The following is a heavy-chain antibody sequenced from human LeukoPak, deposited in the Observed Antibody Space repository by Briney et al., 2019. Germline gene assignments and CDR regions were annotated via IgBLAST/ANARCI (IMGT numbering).Heavy chain of an antibody. CDR1: GDTFSSYA. CDR3: ARGTPGRDGYLPDY. Sequence: ASVKVSCKASGDTFSSYAISWVRQAPGQGLEWMGGIIPIFGTANYAQKFQGRVTITADESTSTAYMELSSLRSEDTAVYYCARGTPGRDGYLPDYWGQGTLVTVSS. V-gene: IGHV1-69*13. CDR2: IIPIFGTA. D-gene: IGHD5-24*01. J-gene: IGHJ4*02.